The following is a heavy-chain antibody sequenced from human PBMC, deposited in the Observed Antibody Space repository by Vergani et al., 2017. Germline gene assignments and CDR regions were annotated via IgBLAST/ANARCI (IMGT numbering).Heavy chain of an antibody. CDR2: ISSSSSYI. CDR1: GFTFSSYS. CDR3: AKDSVAVAGHAGAFDI. V-gene: IGHV3-21*04. D-gene: IGHD6-19*01. J-gene: IGHJ3*02. Sequence: EVQLVESGGGLVKPGGSLRLSCAASGFTFSSYSMNWVRQAPGKGLEWVSSISSSSSYIYYADSVKGRFTISRDNAKNSLYLQMNSLRAEDTAVYYCAKDSVAVAGHAGAFDIWGQGTMVTVSS.